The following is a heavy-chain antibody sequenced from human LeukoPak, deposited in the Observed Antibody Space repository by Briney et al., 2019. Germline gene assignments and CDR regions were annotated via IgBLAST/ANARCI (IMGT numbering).Heavy chain of an antibody. Sequence: APVKVSCKASGYTFTSYYMHWVRQAPGQGLEWMGIINPNGGSTSYAQKFQGRVTMTRDMSTSTVHMELSSLRSEDTAVYYCARSGGLTYYYDTSGYYYFVYWGQGTLVTVSS. J-gene: IGHJ4*02. CDR1: GYTFTSYY. CDR2: INPNGGST. D-gene: IGHD3-22*01. CDR3: ARSGGLTYYYDTSGYYYFVY. V-gene: IGHV1-46*01.